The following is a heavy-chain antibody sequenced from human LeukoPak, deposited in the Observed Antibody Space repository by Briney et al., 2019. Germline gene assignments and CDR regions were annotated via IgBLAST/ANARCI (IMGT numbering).Heavy chain of an antibody. D-gene: IGHD3-3*01. CDR2: INSDGSST. CDR1: GFTFSSYW. V-gene: IGHV3-74*01. J-gene: IGHJ2*01. CDR3: ARDLSGTYYDFWSGYYDWYFDL. Sequence: PGGSLRLSCAASGFTFSSYWMHWVRQAPGKGPVWVSRINSDGSSTSYADSVKGRFTISRDNAKNTLYLQMNSLRAKDTAVYYSARDLSGTYYDFWSGYYDWYFDLWGRGTLVTVSS.